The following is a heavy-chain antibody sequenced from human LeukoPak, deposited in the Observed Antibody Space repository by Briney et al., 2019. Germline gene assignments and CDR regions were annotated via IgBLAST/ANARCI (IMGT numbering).Heavy chain of an antibody. V-gene: IGHV3-23*01. Sequence: PGGSLRLSCAASGFTFSTFAMNWVRQAPGKGLEWVSAISGSGDSTYFGDSVKGRFTISRDNSKSVLYLQMNTLRAEDTAVYYCARGSEWSSGVSDYWGQGTLVTVSS. CDR1: GFTFSTFA. CDR3: ARGSEWSSGVSDY. J-gene: IGHJ4*02. D-gene: IGHD3-3*01. CDR2: ISGSGDST.